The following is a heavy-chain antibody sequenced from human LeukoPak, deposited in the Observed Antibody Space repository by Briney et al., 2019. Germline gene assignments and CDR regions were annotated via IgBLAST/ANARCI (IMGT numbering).Heavy chain of an antibody. D-gene: IGHD3-3*01. CDR1: GFTFSSYI. J-gene: IGHJ4*02. V-gene: IGHV3-7*03. Sequence: GGSLRLSCAASGFTFSSYIMSWVRQAPGKGLEWVANIKEDGSEEYYVDSLKGRFTISRDNAKNSLYLQMNSLRAEDTAVYYCARDRSGAFDYWGQGTLVTVSS. CDR3: ARDRSGAFDY. CDR2: IKEDGSEE.